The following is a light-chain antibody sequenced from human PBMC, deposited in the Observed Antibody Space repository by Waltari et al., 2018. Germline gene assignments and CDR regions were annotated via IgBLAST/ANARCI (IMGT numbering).Light chain of an antibody. CDR2: WAS. V-gene: IGKV4-1*01. J-gene: IGKJ1*01. CDR3: QQYYSTPQT. Sequence: DIVMTQSPDSLAVSLGERATINFTSTQNVFYSPNNKDHLAWYQHKPGQPPRLLFYWASTRESGVPDRFSGSGSGTDFTLTISSLQAEDVAVYYCQQYYSTPQTFGQGTKVEIK. CDR1: QNVFYSPNNKDH.